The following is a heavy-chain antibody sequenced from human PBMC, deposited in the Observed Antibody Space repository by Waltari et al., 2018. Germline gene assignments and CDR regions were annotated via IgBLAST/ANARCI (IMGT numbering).Heavy chain of an antibody. CDR2: IKSKTDGGTT. CDR3: TTVGFYCSSTSCYTFYMDV. CDR1: GGSFSGYY. J-gene: IGHJ6*03. Sequence: VQLQQWGAGLLKPSETLSLTCAVYGGSFSGYYWSWIRQPPGKGLEWVGRIKSKTDGGTTDYAAPVKGRFTISRDDSKNTLYLQMNSLKTEDTAVYYCTTVGFYCSSTSCYTFYMDVWGKGTTVTISS. D-gene: IGHD2-2*02. V-gene: IGHV3-15*01.